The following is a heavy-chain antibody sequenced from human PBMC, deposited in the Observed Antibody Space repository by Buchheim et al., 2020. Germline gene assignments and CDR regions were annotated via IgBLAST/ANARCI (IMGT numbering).Heavy chain of an antibody. CDR3: AKDNRGYSYGSLFY. Sequence: QVQLVESGGGVVQPGRSLRLSCAASGFTFSSYGMHWVRQAPGKGLEWVAVISYDGSNKYYADSVKGRFTISRDNSKNTLYLQMNSLRAEDTAVYYCAKDNRGYSYGSLFYWGQGTL. J-gene: IGHJ4*02. V-gene: IGHV3-30*18. CDR1: GFTFSSYG. CDR2: ISYDGSNK. D-gene: IGHD5-18*01.